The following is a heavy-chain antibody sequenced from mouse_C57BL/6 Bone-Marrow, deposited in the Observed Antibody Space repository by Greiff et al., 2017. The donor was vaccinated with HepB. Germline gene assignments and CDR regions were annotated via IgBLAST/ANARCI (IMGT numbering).Heavy chain of an antibody. D-gene: IGHD1-1*01. CDR1: GYTFTSYG. CDR2: IYPRSGNT. V-gene: IGHV1-81*01. Sequence: QVQLKESGAELARPGASVKLSCKASGYTFTSYGISWVKQRTGQGLEWIGEIYPRSGNTYYNEKFKGKATLTADKSSSTAYMELRSLTSEDSAVYFCARSDYYGSSYSRYYAMDYWGQGTSVTVSS. CDR3: ARSDYYGSSYSRYYAMDY. J-gene: IGHJ4*01.